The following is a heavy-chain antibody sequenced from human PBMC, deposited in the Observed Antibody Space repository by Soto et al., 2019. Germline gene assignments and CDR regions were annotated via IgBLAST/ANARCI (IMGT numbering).Heavy chain of an antibody. Sequence: SETLSLTCSVSGGSVSNKTYYWSWIRQPPGKRLEWIGYVYYSGTTNYNPSLKSRVTISADLSKNQFSLRLSSVTTADTALYYCARTTAVPNTLRSRYFFDYWGQGTLVTVSS. V-gene: IGHV4-61*01. J-gene: IGHJ4*02. CDR3: ARTTAVPNTLRSRYFFDY. CDR1: GGSVSNKTYY. D-gene: IGHD4-17*01. CDR2: VYYSGTT.